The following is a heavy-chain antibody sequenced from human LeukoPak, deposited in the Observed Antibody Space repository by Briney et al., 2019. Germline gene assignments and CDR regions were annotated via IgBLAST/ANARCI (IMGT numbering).Heavy chain of an antibody. Sequence: GGSLRLSCAASGFTFSSYSMNWGRQAPGRGLEWVSSISSSGHYIYYADSVKGRFTISRDNAKNSLFLQMNSLRAEDMAVYYCARNPYYYDTSGHFDYWGQGTLFTVSS. J-gene: IGHJ4*02. CDR3: ARNPYYYDTSGHFDY. CDR2: ISSSGHYI. D-gene: IGHD3-22*01. V-gene: IGHV3-21*01. CDR1: GFTFSSYS.